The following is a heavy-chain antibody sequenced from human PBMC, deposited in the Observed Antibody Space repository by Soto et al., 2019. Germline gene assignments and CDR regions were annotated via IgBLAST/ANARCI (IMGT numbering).Heavy chain of an antibody. Sequence: SETLSLTCTVSGGSISSYYWSWIRQPPGKGLEWIGYIYYSGSTNYNPSLKSRVTISVDTSKNQFSLKLSSVTAADTAVYYCARVSYGDGTSYYYYYMDVWGKGTTVTVSS. CDR3: ARVSYGDGTSYYYYYMDV. D-gene: IGHD4-17*01. J-gene: IGHJ6*03. CDR2: IYYSGST. V-gene: IGHV4-59*01. CDR1: GGSISSYY.